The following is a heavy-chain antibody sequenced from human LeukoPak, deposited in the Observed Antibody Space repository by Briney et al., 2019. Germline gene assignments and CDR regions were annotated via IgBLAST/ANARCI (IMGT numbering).Heavy chain of an antibody. J-gene: IGHJ6*03. V-gene: IGHV3-53*01. CDR2: IYSGGST. Sequence: GGSLRLSCAASGFTFSSYEMNWVRQAPGKGLEWVSVIYSGGSTYYADSVKGRFTISRDNSKNTLYLQMNSLRAEDTAVYYCASGSGSYRTPYYYMDVWGTGTTVTVSS. D-gene: IGHD3-10*01. CDR3: ASGSGSYRTPYYYMDV. CDR1: GFTFSSYE.